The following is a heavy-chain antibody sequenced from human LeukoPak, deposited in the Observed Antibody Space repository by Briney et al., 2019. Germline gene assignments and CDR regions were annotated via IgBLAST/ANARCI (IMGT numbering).Heavy chain of an antibody. V-gene: IGHV4-59*01. CDR3: ARSRGYFDY. D-gene: IGHD6-13*01. CDR2: IYYSGST. Sequence: TSETLSLTCTVSGGSISSYYWSWIQQPPGKGLEWIGYIYYSGSTNYNPSLKSRVTISVDTSKNQFSLKLSSVTAADTALYYCARSRGYFDYWGQGTLVTVSS. J-gene: IGHJ4*02. CDR1: GGSISSYY.